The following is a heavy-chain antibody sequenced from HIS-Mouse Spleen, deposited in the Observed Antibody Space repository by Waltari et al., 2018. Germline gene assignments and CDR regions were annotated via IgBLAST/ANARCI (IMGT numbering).Heavy chain of an antibody. D-gene: IGHD6-13*01. Sequence: QLQLQESGPGLVKPSETLSLTCTVSGGSISSSSYYWGWIRQPPGKGLEWIGSIYYSGGTCYNPSLKSRFTISVDTSKNQFSLKLSSVTAADTAVYYCAREIPYSSSWYDWYFDLWGRGTLVTVSS. CDR3: AREIPYSSSWYDWYFDL. CDR1: GGSISSSSYY. V-gene: IGHV4-39*07. J-gene: IGHJ2*01. CDR2: IYYSGGT.